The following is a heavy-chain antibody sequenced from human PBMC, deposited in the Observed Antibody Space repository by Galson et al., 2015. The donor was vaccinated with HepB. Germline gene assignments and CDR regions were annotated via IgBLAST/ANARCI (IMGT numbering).Heavy chain of an antibody. CDR2: INAGNGNT. D-gene: IGHD3-9*01. CDR1: GYTFTSYA. Sequence: SVKVSCKASGYTFTSYAMHWVRQAPGQRLEWMGWINAGNGNTKYSQKFQGRVTITRDTSASTAYMELSSLRSEDTAVYYCARSYDILTGYYTYYGMDVWGQGTTVTVSS. J-gene: IGHJ6*02. V-gene: IGHV1-3*01. CDR3: ARSYDILTGYYTYYGMDV.